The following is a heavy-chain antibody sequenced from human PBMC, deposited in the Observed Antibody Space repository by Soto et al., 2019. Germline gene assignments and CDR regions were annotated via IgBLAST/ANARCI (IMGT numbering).Heavy chain of an antibody. CDR1: GYMFTSYD. Sequence: ASVKVSCKASGYMFTSYDINWVRQATGQGFEWMGWMNPNSGNTGYAQKFQGRVTMTRDTSITTAYMELNSLRSEDTAVYYCARYDYNRYYFDYWGQGTLVTVSS. CDR3: ARYDYNRYYFDY. CDR2: MNPNSGNT. J-gene: IGHJ4*02. D-gene: IGHD4-4*01. V-gene: IGHV1-8*01.